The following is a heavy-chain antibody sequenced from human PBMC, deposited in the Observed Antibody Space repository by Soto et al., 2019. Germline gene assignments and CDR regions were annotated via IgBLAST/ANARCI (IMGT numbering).Heavy chain of an antibody. Sequence: QVQLVQSGAEVKKPGASVKVSCKASGYTFTSYGISSVRQAPGQGLEWMGWISAYNGNTNYAQKLQGRVTMTTDTSTSTAYMELRSLRSDDTAVYYCARVPGGLWFGDHDNWFDPWGQGTMVTVSS. CDR1: GYTFTSYG. CDR2: ISAYNGNT. J-gene: IGHJ5*02. V-gene: IGHV1-18*01. D-gene: IGHD3-10*01. CDR3: ARVPGGLWFGDHDNWFDP.